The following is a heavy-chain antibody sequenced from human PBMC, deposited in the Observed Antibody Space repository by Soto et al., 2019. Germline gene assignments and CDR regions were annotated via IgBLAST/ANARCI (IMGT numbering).Heavy chain of an antibody. CDR1: GFTFRKYV. Sequence: EVQLLESGGGLAQPGGSLRLSCEVSGFTFRKYVMTWVRQAPGKGLEWVSSLRSTGGSTYYADSVKGRFTVSRDNSKNPLFLQMNSLRAEDTAIYYCAKDQGFLEWIPQGGLDVWGPGTTVVVSS. J-gene: IGHJ6*02. D-gene: IGHD3-3*01. V-gene: IGHV3-23*01. CDR3: AKDQGFLEWIPQGGLDV. CDR2: LRSTGGST.